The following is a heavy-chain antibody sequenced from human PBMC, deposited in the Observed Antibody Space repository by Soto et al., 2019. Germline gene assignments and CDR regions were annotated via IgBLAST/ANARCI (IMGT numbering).Heavy chain of an antibody. J-gene: IGHJ4*02. CDR1: GFTFSSYG. D-gene: IGHD6-6*01. V-gene: IGHV3-30*03. Sequence: QTGGSLRLSCAASGFTFSSYGMHWVRQAPGKGLEWVAVISYDGSNKYYADSVKGRFTISRDNSKNTLYLQMNSLRAEDTAVYYCTLSIAARRGFDYWGQGTLVTV. CDR2: ISYDGSNK. CDR3: TLSIAARRGFDY.